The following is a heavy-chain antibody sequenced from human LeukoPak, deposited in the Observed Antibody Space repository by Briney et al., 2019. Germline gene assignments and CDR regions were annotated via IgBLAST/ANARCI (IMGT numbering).Heavy chain of an antibody. V-gene: IGHV3-73*01. CDR2: IRSKANSFAT. CDR3: TSYYGSGKRAFDI. J-gene: IGHJ3*02. CDR1: GLTFSASA. Sequence: PGRSLRLSCSAAGLTFSASAIQSGRPHARNGLEWVVCIRSKANSFATAYAASVKGRFTISRDDSKNTAYLQMNSLKTEDTAVYYCTSYYGSGKRAFDIWGQGTMVTVSS. D-gene: IGHD3-10*01.